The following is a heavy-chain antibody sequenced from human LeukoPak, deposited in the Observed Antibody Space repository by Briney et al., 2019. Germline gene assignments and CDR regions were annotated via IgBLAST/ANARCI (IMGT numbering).Heavy chain of an antibody. J-gene: IGHJ5*02. Sequence: SETLSLTCTVSGGSISSYYWSWIRQPAGKGLEWIGRIYISGSTNYNPSLKSRVTMSVDTSKNQFSLKLSSVTAADTAVYYCARGITMIVGNWFDPWGQGTLVTVSS. CDR2: IYISGST. V-gene: IGHV4-4*07. D-gene: IGHD3-22*01. CDR1: GGSISSYY. CDR3: ARGITMIVGNWFDP.